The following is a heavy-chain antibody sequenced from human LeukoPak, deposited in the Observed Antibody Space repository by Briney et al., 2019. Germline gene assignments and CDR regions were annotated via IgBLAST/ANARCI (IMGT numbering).Heavy chain of an antibody. CDR2: INQSGST. CDR1: GASFRSYY. D-gene: IGHD5-12*01. J-gene: IGHJ4*02. CDR3: ARQELVDIVATTY. V-gene: IGHV4-34*01. Sequence: PSETLSLTCAVYGASFRSYYWSWIRQPPGKGLEWIGEINQSGSTSYNPSLRSRVTILIDTSKNQFSLQLRSVTAADTAVYYCARQELVDIVATTYWGQGTLVTVSS.